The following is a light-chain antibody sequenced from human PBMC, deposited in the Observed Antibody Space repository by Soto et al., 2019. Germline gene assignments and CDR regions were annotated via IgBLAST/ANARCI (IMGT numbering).Light chain of an antibody. Sequence: EIVLTQSPGTLSLSPGERATLSCRASQSVSSTYFAWYQQKPGQSPRLLIYGASSRATGIPDRFSGSGSGTDFTLTISRLEPEDFAVYYCQQYSSSPPLTFVGGTKVDIK. J-gene: IGKJ4*01. CDR3: QQYSSSPPLT. CDR1: QSVSSTY. CDR2: GAS. V-gene: IGKV3-20*01.